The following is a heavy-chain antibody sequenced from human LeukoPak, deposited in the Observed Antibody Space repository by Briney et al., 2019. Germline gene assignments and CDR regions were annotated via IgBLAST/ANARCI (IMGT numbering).Heavy chain of an antibody. CDR1: GFTFSTYA. J-gene: IGHJ4*02. V-gene: IGHV3-23*01. Sequence: GGSLRLSCAASGFTFSTYAMSWVRQAPGKGLEWVSAISASGGSTYYADSVKGRFTISRDNAKNSLYLQMNTLRAEDTAVYYCARDRHKYNYDSGGYPPYWGQGTLVTVSS. CDR2: ISASGGST. D-gene: IGHD3-22*01. CDR3: ARDRHKYNYDSGGYPPY.